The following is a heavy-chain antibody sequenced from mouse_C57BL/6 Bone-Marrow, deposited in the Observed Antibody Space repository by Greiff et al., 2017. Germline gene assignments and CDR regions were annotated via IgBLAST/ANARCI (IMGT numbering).Heavy chain of an antibody. Sequence: EVQLQQSGPELVKPGASVKIPCKASGYTFTDYNMDWVKQSHGKSLEWIGDINPNNGGTIYNQKFKGKATLTVDKSSSTAYMELRSLTSEDTAVYYCARNTVVAFYWYFDVWGTGTTVTVSS. CDR3: ARNTVVAFYWYFDV. V-gene: IGHV1-18*01. CDR2: INPNNGGT. J-gene: IGHJ1*03. D-gene: IGHD1-1*01. CDR1: GYTFTDYN.